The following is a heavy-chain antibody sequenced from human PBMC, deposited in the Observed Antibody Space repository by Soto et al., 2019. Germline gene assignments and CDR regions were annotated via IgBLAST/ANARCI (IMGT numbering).Heavy chain of an antibody. CDR2: INPNSGGT. Sequence: ASVNVSCKASGYTFTGYYMHWVRQAPGQGLEWMGWINPNSGGTNYAQKFQGWVTMTRDTSISTAYMELSRLRSDDTAVYYCARDSSGYYGSGSYYHGMDVWGQGTTVTVSS. J-gene: IGHJ6*02. CDR1: GYTFTGYY. V-gene: IGHV1-2*04. CDR3: ARDSSGYYGSGSYYHGMDV. D-gene: IGHD3-10*01.